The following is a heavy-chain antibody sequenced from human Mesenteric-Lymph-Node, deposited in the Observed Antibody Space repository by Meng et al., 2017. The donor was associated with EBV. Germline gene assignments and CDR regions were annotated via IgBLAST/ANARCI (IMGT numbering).Heavy chain of an antibody. J-gene: IGHJ4*02. CDR3: ARAVGQPPNYLDY. Sequence: EGQLVESGGGLVQPGGSLGLSCAASGFTFSSYWMHWVRQAPGKGLVWVSRINTDGSRTTYADSVKGRFTISRDNAKNTLYLQMNSLRAEDTAVYYCARAVGQPPNYLDYWGQGTLVTVSS. CDR1: GFTFSSYW. CDR2: INTDGSRT. V-gene: IGHV3-74*01.